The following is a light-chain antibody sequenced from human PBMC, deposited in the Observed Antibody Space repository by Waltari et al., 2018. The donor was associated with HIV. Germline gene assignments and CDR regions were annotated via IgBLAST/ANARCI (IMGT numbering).Light chain of an antibody. V-gene: IGKV3-20*01. CDR1: QSVSSSY. J-gene: IGKJ3*01. Sequence: EIVLTQSPGTLSLSPGERATLSCRASQSVSSSYLAWYQQKPGQAPRLLIYGASSRATGIPDRFSGSGSGTDFTLTISRLEPEDFAVYYCQAQAWTFGPGTKVDIK. CDR2: GAS. CDR3: QAQAWT.